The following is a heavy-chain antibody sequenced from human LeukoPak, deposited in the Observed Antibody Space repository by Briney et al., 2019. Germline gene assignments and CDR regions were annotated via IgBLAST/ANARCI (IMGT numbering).Heavy chain of an antibody. CDR1: GFTFSSYA. CDR3: ARAVRYLDWFPSWYYYGMDV. V-gene: IGHV3-30-3*01. CDR2: ISYDGSNK. D-gene: IGHD3-9*01. J-gene: IGHJ6*02. Sequence: GGSLRLSCAASGFTFSSYAMHWVRQAPGKGLEWVAVISYDGSNKYYADSVKGRFTISRDNSKNTLYLQMNSLRAEDTAVYYCARAVRYLDWFPSWYYYGMDVWGQGTTVTVSS.